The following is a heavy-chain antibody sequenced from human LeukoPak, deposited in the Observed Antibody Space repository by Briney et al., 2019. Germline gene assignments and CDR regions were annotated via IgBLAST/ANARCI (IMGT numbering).Heavy chain of an antibody. CDR3: AHSGYCSGGSCYGWFDP. D-gene: IGHD2-15*01. V-gene: IGHV2-5*02. J-gene: IGHJ5*02. CDR2: IYWDDDK. Sequence: SGPTLVNPTQTLTLTCTFSGFSLSTSGVGVGWIRQPPGEALEWLALIYWDDDKRYSPSLKSRLTITKDTSKNQVVLTMTNMDPVDTATYYRAHSGYCSGGSCYGWFDPWGQGTLVTVSS. CDR1: GFSLSTSGVG.